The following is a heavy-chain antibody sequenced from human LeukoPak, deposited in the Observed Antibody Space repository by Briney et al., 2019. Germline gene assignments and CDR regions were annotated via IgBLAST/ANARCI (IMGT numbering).Heavy chain of an antibody. CDR3: ARAADWLLDY. J-gene: IGHJ4*02. Sequence: SETLSLTCTVSGGSISSSSYYWGWIRQPPGKGLEWIGSIYYSGSTYYNPSLKSRVTISVDTSKNQFSLKLSSVTAADTAVYYCARAADWLLDYWGQGTLVTVSP. V-gene: IGHV4-39*01. CDR1: GGSISSSSYY. CDR2: IYYSGST. D-gene: IGHD3-9*01.